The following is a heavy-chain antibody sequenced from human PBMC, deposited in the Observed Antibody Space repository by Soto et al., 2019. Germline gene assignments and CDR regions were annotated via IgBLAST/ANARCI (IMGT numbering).Heavy chain of an antibody. CDR3: GGARIYYYYGMDV. D-gene: IGHD5-12*01. CDR1: GFTFSTYE. J-gene: IGHJ6*02. Sequence: EVHLVESGGGSVQSGGSLRLSCAASGFTFSTYEMNWVRQAPGKGLEWVSYISSSATTTWYADSVKGRFTISRDNAKNSLFLQMNSLRAEDTAVYYSGGARIYYYYGMDVWGQGTTVTVSS. V-gene: IGHV3-48*03. CDR2: ISSSATTT.